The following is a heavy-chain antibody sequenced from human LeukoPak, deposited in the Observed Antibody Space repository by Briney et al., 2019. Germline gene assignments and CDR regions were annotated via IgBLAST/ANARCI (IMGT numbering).Heavy chain of an antibody. CDR1: GFTFSSYG. J-gene: IGHJ4*02. D-gene: IGHD3-10*01. CDR3: AKDPTWYYYGSGSY. Sequence: PGGSLRLSCAASGFTFSSYGMSWVRQAPGKGPEWVSAISGSGGSTYYADSVKGRFTISRDNSKNTLYLQMNSLRAEDTAVYYCAKDPTWYYYGSGSYWGQGTLVTVSS. CDR2: ISGSGGST. V-gene: IGHV3-23*01.